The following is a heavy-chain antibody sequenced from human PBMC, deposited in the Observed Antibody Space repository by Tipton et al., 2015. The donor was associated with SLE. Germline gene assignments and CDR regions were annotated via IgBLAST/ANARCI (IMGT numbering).Heavy chain of an antibody. CDR3: ARESGDNAGWYFDL. J-gene: IGHJ2*01. V-gene: IGHV3-66*01. CDR2: IYSGGNT. CDR1: GFTVSRNY. Sequence: GSLRLSCAASGFTVSRNYMNWVRQAPGKGLEWISIIYSGGNTKNADSVRGRFTSSRDNSKNTLYLQMNSLRVEDTAVYYCARESGDNAGWYFDLWGRGTLVTVSS. D-gene: IGHD4-23*01.